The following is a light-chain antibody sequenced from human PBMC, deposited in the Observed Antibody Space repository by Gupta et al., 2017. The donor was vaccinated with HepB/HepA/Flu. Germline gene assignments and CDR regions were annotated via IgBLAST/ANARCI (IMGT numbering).Light chain of an antibody. CDR2: GAS. V-gene: IGKV1-12*01. CDR3: QQANSFAHT. Sequence: DIQMTQSPSSLSASVGDRVTITCRASQDISTWLAWYQQKPGKAPKLLIYGASTVQSGVPSRFSDRACATDFTFTITMRHPDDFTSYYCQQANSFAHTFGQGTLLEIK. J-gene: IGKJ5*01. CDR1: QDISTW.